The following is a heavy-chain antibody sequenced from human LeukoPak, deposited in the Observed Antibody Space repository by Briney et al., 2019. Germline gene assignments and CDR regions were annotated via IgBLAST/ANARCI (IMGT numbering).Heavy chain of an antibody. J-gene: IGHJ4*02. CDR2: ISDTGNT. CDR3: AKAPVTTCRGAFCYPFDY. Sequence: GGSLRLSCAASGFTFSSYAMSWVRQAPGRGREGVAAISDTGNTYHADSVKGRFTISRDSSKNTLFLQMTRLRPEDAAVYYCAKAPVTTCRGAFCYPFDYWGLGTLVTVSS. V-gene: IGHV3-23*01. CDR1: GFTFSSYA. D-gene: IGHD2-15*01.